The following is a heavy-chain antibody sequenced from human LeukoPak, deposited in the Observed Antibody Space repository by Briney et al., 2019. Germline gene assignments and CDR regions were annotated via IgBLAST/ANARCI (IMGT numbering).Heavy chain of an antibody. J-gene: IGHJ5*02. V-gene: IGHV4-59*01. CDR3: ARAGFTMVRGVIGWFDP. D-gene: IGHD3-10*01. CDR2: IYYSGST. Sequence: SETLSLTCTVSGGSISGYYWSWIRQPPGKGLEWIGYIYYSGSTNYNPSLKSRVTISVDTSKNQFSLKLSSVTAADTAVYYCARAGFTMVRGVIGWFDPWGQGTLVTVSS. CDR1: GGSISGYY.